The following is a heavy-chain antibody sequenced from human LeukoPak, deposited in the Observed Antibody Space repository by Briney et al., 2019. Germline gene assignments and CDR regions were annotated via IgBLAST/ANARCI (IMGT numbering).Heavy chain of an antibody. CDR1: GFTFSSYN. J-gene: IGHJ3*02. D-gene: IGHD1-26*01. CDR2: ISSMSSYI. CDR3: ARGWDQEGALDI. V-gene: IGHV3-21*01. Sequence: GGSLRLSCAASGFTFSSYNMKWVRQAPRKGLEWVSSISSMSSYIYYAASVKGRFTISRDNTKNSLFLQMNSLRDEDTAVYYCARGWDQEGALDIWGQGTMVTVSS.